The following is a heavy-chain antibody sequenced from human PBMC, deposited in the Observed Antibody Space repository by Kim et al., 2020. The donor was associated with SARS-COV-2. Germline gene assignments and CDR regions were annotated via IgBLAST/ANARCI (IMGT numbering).Heavy chain of an antibody. CDR2: ISGSGDGT. D-gene: IGHD6-19*01. CDR3: AKVIIAVAGTVRGFDY. Sequence: GGSLRLSCAASGFTFSSYAMTWVRQAPGKGLEWVSCISGSGDGTYYADSVKGRFTLSRDNSKNTVYLQMNSLRADDTAIYYCAKVIIAVAGTVRGFDYWGQGALVTVSS. CDR1: GFTFSSYA. J-gene: IGHJ4*02. V-gene: IGHV3-23*01.